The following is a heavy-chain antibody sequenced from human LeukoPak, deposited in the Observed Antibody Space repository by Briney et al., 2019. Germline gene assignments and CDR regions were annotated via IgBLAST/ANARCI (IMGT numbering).Heavy chain of an antibody. CDR1: GFTFSSYA. D-gene: IGHD3-10*01. J-gene: IGHJ6*02. CDR2: ISGSGGST. V-gene: IGHV3-23*01. Sequence: GGSLRLSCAASGFTFSSYAMSWVRQAPGKGLEWVSAISGSGGSTYYADSVKGRFTISRDNSKNTLYPQMNSLRAEDTAVYYCATPHRYGSGSPRYYYGMDVWGQGTTVTVSS. CDR3: ATPHRYGSGSPRYYYGMDV.